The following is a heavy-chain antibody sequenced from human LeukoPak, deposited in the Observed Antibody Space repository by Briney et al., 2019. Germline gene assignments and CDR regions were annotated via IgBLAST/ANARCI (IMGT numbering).Heavy chain of an antibody. Sequence: SVKVSCKASGGTFKNYAISWVRQAPGQGLEWMGGILPIFGTTNYAQKFQARVTITADESTSTAYMELRSLRSDDTAVYYCARDCTNGVCFSHFDYWGQGTLVTVSS. D-gene: IGHD2-8*01. CDR2: ILPIFGTT. CDR3: ARDCTNGVCFSHFDY. V-gene: IGHV1-69*01. CDR1: GGTFKNYA. J-gene: IGHJ4*02.